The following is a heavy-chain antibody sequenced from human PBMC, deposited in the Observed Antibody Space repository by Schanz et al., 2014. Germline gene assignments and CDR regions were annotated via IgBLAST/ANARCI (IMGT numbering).Heavy chain of an antibody. Sequence: VQLVESGAEVKKPGVSVKVSCKVSGSIFSKLLMHWVRQGPAKGLEWMGGFDPKKGEAIYAQKFQGRVTMTEDTSTGTAYMELRSLTSEDTAVYYCATGPHIVVAFDYWGQGTLVTVSS. J-gene: IGHJ4*02. CDR2: FDPKKGEA. D-gene: IGHD2-21*01. CDR3: ATGPHIVVAFDY. CDR1: GSIFSKLL. V-gene: IGHV1-24*01.